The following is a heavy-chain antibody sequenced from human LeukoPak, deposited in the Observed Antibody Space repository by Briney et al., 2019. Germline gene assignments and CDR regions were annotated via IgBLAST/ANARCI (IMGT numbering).Heavy chain of an antibody. J-gene: IGHJ4*02. Sequence: SETLSLTCNVSGGSINSYHWSWIRQPAGEGLEWIGRLYSSGSFNYNPSLKSRVSMSVDTSKDQFSLKLTSVTAADTAVYFCARGGKATVVTLWGPGILVTVS. CDR2: LYSSGSF. CDR1: GGSINSYH. CDR3: ARGGKATVVTL. D-gene: IGHD4-23*01. V-gene: IGHV4-4*07.